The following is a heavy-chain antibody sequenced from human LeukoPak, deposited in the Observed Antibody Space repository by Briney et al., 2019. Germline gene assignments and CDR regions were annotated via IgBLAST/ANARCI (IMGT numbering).Heavy chain of an antibody. J-gene: IGHJ5*02. D-gene: IGHD3-22*01. V-gene: IGHV4-34*01. CDR3: ARGHDSDR. CDR1: GGSFSGYY. CDR2: IDHRGST. Sequence: SETLSLTCGVYGGSFSGYYWSWIRQAPGERLEWIGEIDHRGSTNYNPSLKSRLTMSLDTSKSQFSLKLTSVTAADTAVYYCARGHDSDRWGQGTLVTVSS.